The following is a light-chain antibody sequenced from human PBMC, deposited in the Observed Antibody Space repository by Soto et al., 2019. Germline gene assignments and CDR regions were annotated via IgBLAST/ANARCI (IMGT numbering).Light chain of an antibody. Sequence: SVLPQPPSVSAAPGQKVTISCSGSSSNIGGNSVSWYQQLPGTAPKLLIYDDNKRPSGIPDRFSGSKSGTSATLGITGFQTGDEADYYCGSWDSSLSAYVFGTGNKVTVL. CDR1: SSNIGGNS. CDR2: DDN. V-gene: IGLV1-51*01. CDR3: GSWDSSLSAYV. J-gene: IGLJ1*01.